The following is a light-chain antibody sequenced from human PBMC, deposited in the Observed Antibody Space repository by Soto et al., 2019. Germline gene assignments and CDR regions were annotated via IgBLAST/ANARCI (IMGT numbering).Light chain of an antibody. CDR2: MAS. V-gene: IGKV1-5*03. Sequence: DIQMTQSPSTLSASVGDRVTITCRASQSISTWLAWYQQKPGKAPKLLIYMASTLESGVPSRFSVSASGTEFTLTISSLQPDDFATYYCQQHNSYPATFGQGTKVEIK. CDR3: QQHNSYPAT. CDR1: QSISTW. J-gene: IGKJ1*01.